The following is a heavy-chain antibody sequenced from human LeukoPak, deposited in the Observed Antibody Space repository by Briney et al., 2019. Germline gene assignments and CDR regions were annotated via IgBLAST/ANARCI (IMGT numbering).Heavy chain of an antibody. CDR1: GFTFSSYS. CDR3: ARSLRTDFDY. V-gene: IGHV3-21*01. Sequence: GGSLRLSCAASGFTFSSYSMNWVRQAPGKGLEWVSSISSSSSYIYYADSVKGRFTISRDNSKNTLYLQMNSLRAEDTAVYYCARSLRTDFDYWGQGTLVTVSS. CDR2: ISSSSSYI. J-gene: IGHJ4*02.